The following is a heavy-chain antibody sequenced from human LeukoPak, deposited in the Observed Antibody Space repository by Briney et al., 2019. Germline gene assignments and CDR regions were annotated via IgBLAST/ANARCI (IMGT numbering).Heavy chain of an antibody. Sequence: GGSLRLSCAASGFTFSSYGMHWVRQAPGKGLEWVAVITYDGSNKYYADSVKGRFTISRDNSKNTLYLQMNSLRAEDTAVYYCARRYYYDSSGYLDYWGQGTLVTVSS. CDR3: ARRYYYDSSGYLDY. CDR1: GFTFSSYG. J-gene: IGHJ4*02. D-gene: IGHD3-22*01. CDR2: ITYDGSNK. V-gene: IGHV3-30*03.